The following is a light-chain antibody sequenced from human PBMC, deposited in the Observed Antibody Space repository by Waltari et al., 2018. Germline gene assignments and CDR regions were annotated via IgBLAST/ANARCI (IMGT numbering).Light chain of an antibody. CDR2: WSS. J-gene: IGKJ3*01. V-gene: IGKV4-1*01. CDR1: QSALYSSNNKNY. CDR3: QQYYSTPFP. Sequence: DIVMTQSPASLAVSLGERATINCKSSQSALYSSNNKNYLAWYQQKPGQPPKLLIYWSSTRESGVPDRFSGSGSGTDYTLTISSLQAEDVAVYYCQQYYSTPFPFGPGTKVDIK.